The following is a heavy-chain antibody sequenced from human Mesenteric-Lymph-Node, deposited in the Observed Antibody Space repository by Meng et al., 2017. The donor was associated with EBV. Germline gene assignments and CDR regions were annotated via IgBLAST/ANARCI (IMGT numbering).Heavy chain of an antibody. Sequence: QRQLPESAPGLVKPSETLSLTCTVSGGSISSSSYYWGWIRQPPGKGLEWIGSIYYSGSTYYNPSLKSRVTISVDTSKNQFSLKLSSVTAADTAVYYCARPFRASIAARGGHNWFDPWGQGTLVTVSS. CDR2: IYYSGST. D-gene: IGHD6-6*01. CDR1: GGSISSSSYY. J-gene: IGHJ5*02. CDR3: ARPFRASIAARGGHNWFDP. V-gene: IGHV4-39*01.